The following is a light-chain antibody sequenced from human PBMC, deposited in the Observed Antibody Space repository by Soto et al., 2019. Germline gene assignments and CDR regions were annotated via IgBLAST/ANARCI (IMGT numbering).Light chain of an antibody. Sequence: EIVMTQSPATLSVSPGERATLACRASQSVSSNLAWYQQKPGQAPRLLIYGASTRATGIPARFSGSGSGTEFTLTINSLQSEDFAVYYCQQYNNWPPNTFGQGTKLESK. CDR2: GAS. CDR3: QQYNNWPPNT. J-gene: IGKJ2*01. CDR1: QSVSSN. V-gene: IGKV3-15*01.